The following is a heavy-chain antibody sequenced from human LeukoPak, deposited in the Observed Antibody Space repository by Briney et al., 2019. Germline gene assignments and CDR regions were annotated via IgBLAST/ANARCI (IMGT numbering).Heavy chain of an antibody. CDR2: IYYSGST. V-gene: IGHV4-31*03. CDR3: AREIGDYGGYNYFDY. D-gene: IGHD4-17*01. Sequence: PSETLSLTCTVSGGSISSGGYYWSWIRQHPGKGLEWIGYIYYSGSTYYNPPLKSRVTISVDTSKNQFSLKLSSVTAADTAVYYCAREIGDYGGYNYFDYWGQGTLVTVSS. J-gene: IGHJ4*02. CDR1: GGSISSGGYY.